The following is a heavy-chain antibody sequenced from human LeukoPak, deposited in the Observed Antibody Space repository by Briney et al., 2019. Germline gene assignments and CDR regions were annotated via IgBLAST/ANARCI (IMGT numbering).Heavy chain of an antibody. CDR1: GFTFSNYG. J-gene: IGHJ4*02. Sequence: PGGSLRLSCAASGFTFSNYGFQWVRQAPGKGLEWVAVIWYDGSNKYYADSVKGRFTISRDNSKNTLYLQMNSLRAEDTAVYYCARGVSSVARLELPVYWGQGTLVTVSS. CDR2: IWYDGSNK. CDR3: ARGVSSVARLELPVY. D-gene: IGHD1-7*01. V-gene: IGHV3-33*01.